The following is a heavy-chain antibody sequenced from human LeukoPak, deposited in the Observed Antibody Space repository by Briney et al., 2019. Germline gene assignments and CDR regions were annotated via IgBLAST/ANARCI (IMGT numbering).Heavy chain of an antibody. CDR2: IYYSGST. V-gene: IGHV4-59*02. CDR3: ASMGGYYDILTGYPTYYFDY. J-gene: IGHJ4*02. D-gene: IGHD3-9*01. Sequence: SETLSLTCTVSGDSVSTYYWSWIRQPPGKGLEWIGYIYYSGSTNYNPSLKSRVTISVDTSKNQFSLKLSSVTAADTAVYYCASMGGYYDILTGYPTYYFDYWGQGTLVTVSS. CDR1: GDSVSTYY.